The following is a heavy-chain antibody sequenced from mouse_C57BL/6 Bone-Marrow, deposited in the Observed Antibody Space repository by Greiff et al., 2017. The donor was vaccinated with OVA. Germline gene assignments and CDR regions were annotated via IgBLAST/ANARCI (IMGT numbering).Heavy chain of an antibody. D-gene: IGHD1-1*01. Sequence: QVQLQQPGAELVKPGASVKMSCKASGYTFTSYWITWVKQRPGQGLEWIGDIYPGSGSTNYNEKFKSKATLTVDTSSSTAYMQLSSLTSEESAVYYCARGALITTVVAPFDYWGQGTTLTVSS. CDR3: ARGALITTVVAPFDY. CDR1: GYTFTSYW. J-gene: IGHJ2*01. CDR2: IYPGSGST. V-gene: IGHV1-55*01.